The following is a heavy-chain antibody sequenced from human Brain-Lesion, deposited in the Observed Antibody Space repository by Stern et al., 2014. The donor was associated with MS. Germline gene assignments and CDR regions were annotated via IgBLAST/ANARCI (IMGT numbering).Heavy chain of an antibody. Sequence: VQLVQSGAEVKKPGSSVKVSCRASAGTFSTYEISWVRQAPGQGLERMGKIVPILCKTNYAQKCQGSVTITADESTNTAYMELSSLGSEDTAVYYCARGEGYSSRWYEVQSWGQGTLVTVSS. CDR2: IVPILCKT. V-gene: IGHV1-69*18. CDR3: ARGEGYSSRWYEVQS. D-gene: IGHD6-13*01. J-gene: IGHJ1*01. CDR1: AGTFSTYE.